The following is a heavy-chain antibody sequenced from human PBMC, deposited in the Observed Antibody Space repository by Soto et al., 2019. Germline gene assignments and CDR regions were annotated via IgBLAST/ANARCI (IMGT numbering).Heavy chain of an antibody. CDR2: ISSSGTGI. V-gene: IGHV3-11*01. CDR3: ARAYSDAFDI. D-gene: IGHD2-15*01. Sequence: QVQLVASGGGLVKPGGSLRLSCAASGFTFSDYYMTWIRQAPGKGLEWVSYISSSGTGIYYADSVRGRFTISRDNAKNSLYLQMSSLRAEDTAVYYCARAYSDAFDIWGQGTMVTVSS. CDR1: GFTFSDYY. J-gene: IGHJ3*02.